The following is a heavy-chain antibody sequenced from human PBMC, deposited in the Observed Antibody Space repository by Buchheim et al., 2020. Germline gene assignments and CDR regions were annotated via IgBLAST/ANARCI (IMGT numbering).Heavy chain of an antibody. D-gene: IGHD3-10*01. CDR1: GYPFTSYY. J-gene: IGHJ4*02. CDR3: ARGGVALDY. CDR2: INPSGGST. Sequence: QVQLVQSGAEVKKPGASVKVSCKASGYPFTSYYMHWVRQPPGQGLEWMGIINPSGGSTSYAQNFQGRATMTRDTSTTKAYMELSSLRSEDTAVYYCARGGVALDYWGQGTL. V-gene: IGHV1-46*01.